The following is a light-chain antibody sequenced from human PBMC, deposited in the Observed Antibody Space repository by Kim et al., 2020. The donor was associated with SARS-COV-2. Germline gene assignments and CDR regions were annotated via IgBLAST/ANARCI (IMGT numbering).Light chain of an antibody. V-gene: IGLV2-11*03. CDR3: CSYAGSYTWV. J-gene: IGLJ3*02. Sequence: QSVTISCTGTSIDVGGYDYVSWYQQPTGKAPKLMIYDVKKRPSGVPDRFSGSKSGNTASLTISGLQADDEADYSCCSYAGSYTWVFGGGTKLTV. CDR1: SIDVGGYDY. CDR2: DVK.